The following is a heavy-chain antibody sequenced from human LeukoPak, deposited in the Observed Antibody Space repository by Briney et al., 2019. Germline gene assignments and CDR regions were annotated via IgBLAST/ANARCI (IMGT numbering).Heavy chain of an antibody. V-gene: IGHV4-34*01. Sequence: PSQTLPLTCAVYGGSFSGYYWSWIRQPPGKGLEWIGEINHSGSTNYNPSLKSRVTISVDTSKNQFSLKLSSVTAADTAVYYCASWPTGDYPNWFDPWGQGTLVTVSS. D-gene: IGHD4-17*01. J-gene: IGHJ5*02. CDR2: INHSGST. CDR3: ASWPTGDYPNWFDP. CDR1: GGSFSGYY.